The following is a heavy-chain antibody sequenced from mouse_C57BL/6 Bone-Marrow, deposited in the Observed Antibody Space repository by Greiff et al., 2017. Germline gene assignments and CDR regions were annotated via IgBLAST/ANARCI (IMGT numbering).Heavy chain of an antibody. CDR2: IRNKANGYTT. Sequence: DVMLVESGGGLVQPGGSLSLSCAASGFTFTDYYMSWVRQPPGKALEWLGFIRNKANGYTTEYSASVKGRFTISRDNSQSILYLQMNALRAEDSATYYCARYGYYGSRTVFAYWGQGTLVTVSA. CDR1: GFTFTDYY. CDR3: ARYGYYGSRTVFAY. D-gene: IGHD1-1*01. V-gene: IGHV7-3*01. J-gene: IGHJ3*01.